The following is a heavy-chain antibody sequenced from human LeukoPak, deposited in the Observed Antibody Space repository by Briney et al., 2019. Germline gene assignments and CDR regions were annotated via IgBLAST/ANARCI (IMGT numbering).Heavy chain of an antibody. V-gene: IGHV4-30-4*01. J-gene: IGHJ4*02. CDR3: ASDPDYGDF. Sequence: NSSETLSLTCTISGGYITSGHYYWSWIRQPPGGGLEWIGYIYHSGTSSYNPSLKSRVTMSADTSKNQFSLRLTSVTAADTAVYFCASDPDYGDFWGRGTLVTVFS. CDR2: IYHSGTS. CDR1: GGYITSGHYY.